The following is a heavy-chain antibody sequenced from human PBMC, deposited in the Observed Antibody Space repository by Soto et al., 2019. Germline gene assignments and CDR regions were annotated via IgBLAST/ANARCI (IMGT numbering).Heavy chain of an antibody. J-gene: IGHJ3*02. V-gene: IGHV3-74*01. CDR1: GFTFSSYW. Sequence: GGSLRLSCAASGFTFSSYWMHWVRQAPGKGLVRVSRINSDGSSTSYADSVKGRFTISRDNAKNTLYLQMNSLRAEDTAVYYCARRRVIAAAAYDAFDIWGQGTMVTVSS. D-gene: IGHD6-13*01. CDR3: ARRRVIAAAAYDAFDI. CDR2: INSDGSST.